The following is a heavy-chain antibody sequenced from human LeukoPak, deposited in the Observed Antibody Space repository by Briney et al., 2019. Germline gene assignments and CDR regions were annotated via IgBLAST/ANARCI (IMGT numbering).Heavy chain of an antibody. CDR3: AKDGAVAATTNFDY. V-gene: IGHV3-30*18. CDR1: GFTFSSYG. CDR2: ISYDGSNK. Sequence: PGGSLRLSCAASGFTFSSYGMHWVRQAPGKGLEWVAVISYDGSNKYYAGSVKGRFTISRDNSKNTLYLQMNSLRAEDTAVYYCAKDGAVAATTNFDYWGQGTLVTVSS. D-gene: IGHD6-19*01. J-gene: IGHJ4*02.